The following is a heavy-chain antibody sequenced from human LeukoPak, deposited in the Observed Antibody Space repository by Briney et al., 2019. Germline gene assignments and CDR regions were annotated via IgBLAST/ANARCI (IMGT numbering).Heavy chain of an antibody. J-gene: IGHJ5*02. CDR1: GGSFSGYY. CDR3: ARIVVVPAATWYNWFDP. V-gene: IGHV4-34*01. D-gene: IGHD2-2*01. Sequence: SETLSLTCAVYGGSFSGYYWSWIRQPPGKGLEWIREINHSGSTNYNPSLKSRVTISVDTSKNQFSLKLSSVTAADTAVYYCARIVVVPAATWYNWFDPWGQGTLVTVSS. CDR2: INHSGST.